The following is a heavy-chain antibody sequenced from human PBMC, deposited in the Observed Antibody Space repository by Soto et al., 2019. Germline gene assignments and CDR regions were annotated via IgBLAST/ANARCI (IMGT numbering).Heavy chain of an antibody. CDR3: ANGFNLHHPYQFDY. V-gene: IGHV3-23*01. CDR2: ISGSGDTT. CDR1: GFTFSGYA. J-gene: IGHJ4*02. D-gene: IGHD2-2*01. Sequence: EVQLLESGGGLVQPGGSLRLSCAASGFTFSGYAMSWVRQAPGKGLQWVSGISGSGDTTWYADSVKGRFTISRDNFMNTMYLQMNSLRAEDTAIYYCANGFNLHHPYQFDYWVQGILVTVSS.